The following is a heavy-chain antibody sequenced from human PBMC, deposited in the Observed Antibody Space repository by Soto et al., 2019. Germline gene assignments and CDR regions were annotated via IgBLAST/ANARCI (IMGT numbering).Heavy chain of an antibody. J-gene: IGHJ6*02. Sequence: ASVKISCKASGYTFTSYYMHWVRQAPGQGLEWMGIINPSGGSTSYAQKFQGRVTMTRDTSTSTVYMELSSLRSEDTAVYYCARDREYSSSSDVLLYYYYGMEGWGQGTTVTVS. CDR2: INPSGGST. CDR3: ARDREYSSSSDVLLYYYYGMEG. D-gene: IGHD6-6*01. CDR1: GYTFTSYY. V-gene: IGHV1-46*01.